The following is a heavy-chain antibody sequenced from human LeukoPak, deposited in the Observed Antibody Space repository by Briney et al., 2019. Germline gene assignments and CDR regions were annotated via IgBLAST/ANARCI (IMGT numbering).Heavy chain of an antibody. CDR1: GGSISLYY. J-gene: IGHJ6*03. Sequence: SETLSLTCTVSGGSISLYYWNWIRQPPGKGLEWIGYIYTSGSTKYNPSLKSRVTISVDTSKNQLSLKLSSVTAADTAVYYCAGPDIATRPRKYYYYYMDVWGKGTTVTVSS. CDR2: IYTSGST. D-gene: IGHD2-15*01. CDR3: AGPDIATRPRKYYYYYMDV. V-gene: IGHV4-4*09.